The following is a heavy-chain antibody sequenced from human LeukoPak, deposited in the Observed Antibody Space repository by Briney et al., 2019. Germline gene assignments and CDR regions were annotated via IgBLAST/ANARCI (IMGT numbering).Heavy chain of an antibody. V-gene: IGHV3-30*02. J-gene: IGHJ4*02. CDR1: GFTFSSYA. CDR3: AKAGYGSGSYYFDY. D-gene: IGHD3-10*01. Sequence: PGGSLRLSCAASGFTFSSYAMSWVRQAPGKGLEWVAFIRYDGSNKYYADSVKGRFTISRDNSKNTLYLQMNSLRAEDTAVYYCAKAGYGSGSYYFDYWGQGTLVTVSS. CDR2: IRYDGSNK.